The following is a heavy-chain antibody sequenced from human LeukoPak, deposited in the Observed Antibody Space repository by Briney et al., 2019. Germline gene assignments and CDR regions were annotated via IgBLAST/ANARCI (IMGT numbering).Heavy chain of an antibody. J-gene: IGHJ4*02. D-gene: IGHD3-22*01. CDR1: GYTFTNYG. V-gene: IGHV1-46*01. CDR3: ARVGYSYDSSGYYGFDY. CDR2: INPSGGST. Sequence: ASVKVSCKASGYTFTNYGISWVRQAPGQGLEWMGIINPSGGSTSYAQKFQGRVTMTRDTSTSTVYMELSSLRSEDTAVYYCARVGYSYDSSGYYGFDYWGQGTLVTVSS.